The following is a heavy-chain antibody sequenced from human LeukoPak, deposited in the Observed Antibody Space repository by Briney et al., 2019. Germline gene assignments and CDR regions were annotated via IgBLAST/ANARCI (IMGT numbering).Heavy chain of an antibody. CDR1: GFTFSTYA. CDR2: IWYDGNDE. Sequence: PGGSLRLSCAVSGFTFSTYAMHWVRQAPGKGLEWVAVIWYDGNDEYYADSVKGRFTISRDNSKNTVYLQMSSLRAEDTAVYYCAKGYCGGDCPFDYWGQGTLVTVSS. J-gene: IGHJ4*02. V-gene: IGHV3-33*03. CDR3: AKGYCGGDCPFDY. D-gene: IGHD2-21*01.